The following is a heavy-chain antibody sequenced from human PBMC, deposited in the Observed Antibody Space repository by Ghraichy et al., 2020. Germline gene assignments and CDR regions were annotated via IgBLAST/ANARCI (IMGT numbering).Heavy chain of an antibody. CDR3: ARVGYDFWSGYYFGP. D-gene: IGHD3-3*01. CDR1: GGSISSSSYY. Sequence: SETLSLTCTVSGGSISSSSYYWGWIRQPPGKGLEWIGSIYYSGSTYYNPSLKSRVTISVDTSKNQFSLKLSSVTAADTAVYYCARVGYDFWSGYYFGPWGQGTLVTVSS. J-gene: IGHJ5*02. CDR2: IYYSGST. V-gene: IGHV4-39*07.